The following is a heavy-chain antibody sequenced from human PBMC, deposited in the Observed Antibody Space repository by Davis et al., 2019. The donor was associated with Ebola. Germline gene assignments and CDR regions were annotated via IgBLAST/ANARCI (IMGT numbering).Heavy chain of an antibody. Sequence: MPSETLSLTCDVYGGSFSGYFWSWIRQSPGKGLEWIGDIHQSGNPTYNPSLKSRVPMSIDTSKNQFSLRLSSVIAADTAVYYCARTTLPDPPSHYYFFMDVWGKGTTVTVSS. V-gene: IGHV4-34*01. CDR1: GGSFSGYF. CDR2: IHQSGNP. J-gene: IGHJ6*03. CDR3: ARTTLPDPPSHYYFFMDV. D-gene: IGHD1-1*01.